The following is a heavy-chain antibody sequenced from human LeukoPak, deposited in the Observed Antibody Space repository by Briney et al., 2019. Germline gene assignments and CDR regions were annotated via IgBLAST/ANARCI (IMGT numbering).Heavy chain of an antibody. J-gene: IGHJ4*02. CDR3: ARGFGSSPDY. D-gene: IGHD6-13*01. V-gene: IGHV4-34*01. CDR1: GGSISSSY. CDR2: INHSGST. Sequence: PSETLSLTCTVSGGSISSSYWSWIRQPPGKGLEWIGEINHSGSTNYNPSLKSRVTISVDTSKNQFSLKLSSVTAADTAVYYCARGFGSSPDYWGQGTLVTVSS.